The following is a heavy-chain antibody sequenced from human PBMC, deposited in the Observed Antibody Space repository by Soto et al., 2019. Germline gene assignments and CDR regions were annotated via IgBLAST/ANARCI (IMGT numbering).Heavy chain of an antibody. J-gene: IGHJ4*02. CDR3: ARGGFLYFDY. CDR2: IYHSGST. Sequence: PSETLSLTCAVSGSSISSGGYSWSWIRQPPGKGLEWIGYIYHSGSTYYNPSLKSRVTISVDRSKNQFSLKLSSVTAADTAVYYCARGGFLYFDYWGQGTLVTVSS. CDR1: GSSISSGGYS. D-gene: IGHD2-21*01. V-gene: IGHV4-30-2*01.